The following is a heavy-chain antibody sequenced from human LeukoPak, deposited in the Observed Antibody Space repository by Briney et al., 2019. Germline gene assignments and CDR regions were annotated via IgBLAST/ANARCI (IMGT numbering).Heavy chain of an antibody. D-gene: IGHD1-26*01. CDR1: GGSISSYY. CDR3: ARVGIESYFNGFDY. CDR2: IYYSGST. V-gene: IGHV4-59*08. Sequence: SETLSLTCTVSGGSISSYYWSWIRQPPGKGLEWIGYIYYSGSTNYNPSLKSRVTISVDTSKNQFSLKLSSVTAADTAVYYCARVGIESYFNGFDYWGQGTLVTVSS. J-gene: IGHJ4*02.